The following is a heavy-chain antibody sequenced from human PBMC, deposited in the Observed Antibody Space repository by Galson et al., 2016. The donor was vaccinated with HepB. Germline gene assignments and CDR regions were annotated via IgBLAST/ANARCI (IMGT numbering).Heavy chain of an antibody. CDR2: IKQDGSEK. CDR1: GFTFSTYT. Sequence: SLRLSCAASGFTFSTYTLNWARQPPGKGLEWVANIKQDGSEKNYVDSVKGRFTISRDNAKNTLYLQMNSLRAEDTAVYYCARDPSYYSGMDVWGQGTTVTVSS. CDR3: ARDPSYYSGMDV. V-gene: IGHV3-7*01. J-gene: IGHJ6*02.